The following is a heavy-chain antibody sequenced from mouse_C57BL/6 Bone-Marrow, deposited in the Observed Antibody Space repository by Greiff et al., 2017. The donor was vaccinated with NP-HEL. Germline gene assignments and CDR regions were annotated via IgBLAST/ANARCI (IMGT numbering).Heavy chain of an antibody. CDR3: EGGPGKDWYFDV. CDR2: ISAGGSYT. CDR1: GFTFSSYA. Sequence: EVHLVESGGGLVKPGGSLKLSCAASGFTFSSYAMSWVRQTPGKRLEWVATISAGGSYTYYTDNVKGRFTISRDNAKNTLYLQMSQLESEDTAMYYCEGGPGKDWYFDVWGRGTTVTVSS. V-gene: IGHV5-4*01. J-gene: IGHJ1*03. D-gene: IGHD4-1*01.